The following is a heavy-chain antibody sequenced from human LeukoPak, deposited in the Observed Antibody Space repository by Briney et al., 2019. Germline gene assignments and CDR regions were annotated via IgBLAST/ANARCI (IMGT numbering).Heavy chain of an antibody. J-gene: IGHJ4*02. Sequence: GGSLRLSCAASGFTFTDYSMTWIRQAPGKGLEWVSYIGSTGITIHYADSVKGRFTISRDNAKNSLYLQMNSLRAEDTAVYYCARDQGSGWFGSFDLWGQGTLVTASS. CDR3: ARDQGSGWFGSFDL. CDR2: IGSTGITI. D-gene: IGHD6-19*01. V-gene: IGHV3-11*04. CDR1: GFTFTDYS.